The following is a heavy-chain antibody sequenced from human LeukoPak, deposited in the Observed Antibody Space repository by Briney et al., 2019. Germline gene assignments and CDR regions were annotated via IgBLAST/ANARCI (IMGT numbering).Heavy chain of an antibody. V-gene: IGHV3-30-3*01. CDR2: ISYDGSNK. J-gene: IGHJ4*02. CDR1: GFTFSSYA. Sequence: GRSLRLSCAASGFTFSSYAMHWVRQAPGKGLEWVAVISYDGSNKYYADSVKGRFTISRDNSKNTLYLQMNSLRAEDTAVYYCARDGQEAAALAYWGQGTLVTVSS. CDR3: ARDGQEAAALAY. D-gene: IGHD6-13*01.